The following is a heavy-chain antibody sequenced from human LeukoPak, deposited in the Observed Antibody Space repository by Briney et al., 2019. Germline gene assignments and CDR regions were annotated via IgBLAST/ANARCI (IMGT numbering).Heavy chain of an antibody. CDR2: ISYDGSDR. J-gene: IGHJ6*02. V-gene: IGHV3-30-3*01. Sequence: GGSLRLSCAASGFTFNSYSMHWVRQAPGKGLEWVTLISYDGSDRYYADSVKGRFTISRDNSKKTLYLQMDSLRTEDTALYYCAREKWLVPYYYYGMDVWGQGTTVTVSS. D-gene: IGHD6-19*01. CDR3: AREKWLVPYYYYGMDV. CDR1: GFTFNSYS.